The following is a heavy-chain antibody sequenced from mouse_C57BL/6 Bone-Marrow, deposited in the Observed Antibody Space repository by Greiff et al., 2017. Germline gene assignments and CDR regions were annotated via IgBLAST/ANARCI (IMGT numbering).Heavy chain of an antibody. CDR2: IWPGGGT. V-gene: IGHV2-9-1*01. Sequence: VQLQQSGPGLVAPSQSLSITCTVSGFSFTSYAISWVRQPPGKGLEWLGVIWPGGGTNYNSALKSRLSISKDNSKSQVCLKMNSLQTDDTARYYCARDDLDYWGQGTTLTVSS. CDR3: ARDDLDY. J-gene: IGHJ2*01. CDR1: GFSFTSYA.